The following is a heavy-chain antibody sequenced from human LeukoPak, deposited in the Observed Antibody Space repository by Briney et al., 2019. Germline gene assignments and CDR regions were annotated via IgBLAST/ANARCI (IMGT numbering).Heavy chain of an antibody. CDR2: IYWNDDK. Sequence: TLSLTCTVSGFSISSGYYWGWIRQPPGKALEWLALIYWNDDKRYSPSLKSRLTITKDTSKNQVVLTMTNMDPVDTATYYCAHRLMRYSSSWYFDYWGQGTLVTVSS. CDR1: GFSISSGYYW. J-gene: IGHJ4*02. V-gene: IGHV2-5*01. CDR3: AHRLMRYSSSWYFDY. D-gene: IGHD6-13*01.